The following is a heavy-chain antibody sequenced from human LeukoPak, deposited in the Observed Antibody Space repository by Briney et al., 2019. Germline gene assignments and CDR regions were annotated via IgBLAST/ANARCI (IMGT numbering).Heavy chain of an antibody. CDR3: AKGMDTAMVPNYYYYMDV. V-gene: IGHV3-43*01. D-gene: IGHD5-18*01. CDR2: ISRDGGST. J-gene: IGHJ6*03. CDR1: GFTFDDYT. Sequence: GGSLRLSCAASGFTFDDYTMHWVRQAPGKGLEWVSLISRDGGSTYYADSVKGRFTISRDNSKNSLYLQMNSLRTEDTALYYCAKGMDTAMVPNYYYYMDVWGKGTTVTVSS.